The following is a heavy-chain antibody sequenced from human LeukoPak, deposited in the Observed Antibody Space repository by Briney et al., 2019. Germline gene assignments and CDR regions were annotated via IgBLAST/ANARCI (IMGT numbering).Heavy chain of an antibody. CDR1: GGSISCGGYS. CDR2: IYHNGST. CDR3: ARGRGKNQLLTKDYWYFDL. Sequence: KPSQTLSLTCAVSGGSISCGGYSWSWIRQPPGKGLEWIGYIYHNGSTYYNPSLKSRVTISVDRSKNQFTLKLSSVTAADTAVYYCARGRGKNQLLTKDYWYFDLWGRGTLVTVSS. J-gene: IGHJ2*01. D-gene: IGHD2-2*01. V-gene: IGHV4-30-2*01.